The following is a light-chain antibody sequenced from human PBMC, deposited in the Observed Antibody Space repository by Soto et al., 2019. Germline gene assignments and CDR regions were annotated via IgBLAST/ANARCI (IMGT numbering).Light chain of an antibody. J-gene: IGKJ1*01. CDR2: WAS. Sequence: DILMTQSPDSLAVSLGERATINCKSSPSILSSSNNKNYLAWYQQKPGQPPRLLIYWASTRESGVPDRFSGSGSGTDFTLTISSLQAEDVAVYYCQQYNNWPRTFGQGTKVDIK. CDR1: PSILSSSNNKNY. CDR3: QQYNNWPRT. V-gene: IGKV4-1*01.